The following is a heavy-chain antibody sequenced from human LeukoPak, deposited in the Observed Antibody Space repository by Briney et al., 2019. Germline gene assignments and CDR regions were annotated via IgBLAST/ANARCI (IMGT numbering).Heavy chain of an antibody. CDR2: IYSGGST. CDR3: ARDGTMYDSSGYYHDAFDI. V-gene: IGHV3-66*02. Sequence: PGGSLRLSCAASGFTVSSNYMSWVRQAPGKGLEWVSVIYSGGSTYYADSVKGRFTIPRDNSKNTLYLQMNSLRAEDTAVYYCARDGTMYDSSGYYHDAFDIWGQGTVVTVSS. D-gene: IGHD3-22*01. CDR1: GFTVSSNY. J-gene: IGHJ3*02.